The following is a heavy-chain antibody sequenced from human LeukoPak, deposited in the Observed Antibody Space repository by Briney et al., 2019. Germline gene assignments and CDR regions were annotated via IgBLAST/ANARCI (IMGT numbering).Heavy chain of an antibody. CDR1: GFTFSSYA. J-gene: IGHJ4*02. Sequence: GGSLRLSCAASGFTFSSYAMSWVRQAPGKGLEWVSAISGSGDSTYYADSVKGRFTISRDNSKNTLFLQMNSLRAEDTAVYYCAKEKDYYESSGHSTRDYWGQGTLVTVSS. V-gene: IGHV3-23*01. CDR3: AKEKDYYESSGHSTRDY. CDR2: ISGSGDST. D-gene: IGHD3-22*01.